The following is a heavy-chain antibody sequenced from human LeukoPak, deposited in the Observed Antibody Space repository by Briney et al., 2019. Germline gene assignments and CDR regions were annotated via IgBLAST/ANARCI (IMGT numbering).Heavy chain of an antibody. CDR3: ATSGYSSSWYFG. CDR1: GFSFSNSW. V-gene: IGHV3-48*01. D-gene: IGHD6-13*01. Sequence: PGGSLRLSCAASGFSFSNSWMSWVRQAPGKGLEWVSYISSSGSSIYYADSVKGRFTISRDNAKNSLYLQMNSLRAEDTAVYYCATSGYSSSWYFGWGQGTLVTVSS. J-gene: IGHJ4*02. CDR2: ISSSGSSI.